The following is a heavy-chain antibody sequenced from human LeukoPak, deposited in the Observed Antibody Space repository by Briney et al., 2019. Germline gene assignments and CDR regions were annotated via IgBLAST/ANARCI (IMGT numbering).Heavy chain of an antibody. CDR2: IYYSGST. V-gene: IGHV4-39*01. CDR1: GGSISSSSYY. CDR3: ARHGLRWLGKPGGVDY. J-gene: IGHJ4*02. Sequence: PSETLSLTCTVSGGSISSSSYYWGWIRQPPGKGLEWIGSIYYSGSTYYNPSLKSRVTISVDTSKNQFSLKLSSVTAADTAVYYCARHGLRWLGKPGGVDYWGQGTLVTVSS. D-gene: IGHD6-19*01.